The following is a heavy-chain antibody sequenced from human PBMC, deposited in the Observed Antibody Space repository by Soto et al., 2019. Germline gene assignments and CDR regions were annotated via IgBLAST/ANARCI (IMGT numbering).Heavy chain of an antibody. CDR2: TYYRSKWYN. CDR1: GDSVSSNSAA. J-gene: IGHJ6*02. CDR3: ARDARYSSGCYHYYGMDV. V-gene: IGHV6-1*01. Sequence: SQTLSLTCAISGDSVSSNSAAWNWIRQSPSRGLEWLGRTYYRSKWYNDYAVSVKSRITINPDTSKNQFSLQLNSVTPEDTAVYYCARDARYSSGCYHYYGMDVWGQGHTVTVAS. D-gene: IGHD6-19*01.